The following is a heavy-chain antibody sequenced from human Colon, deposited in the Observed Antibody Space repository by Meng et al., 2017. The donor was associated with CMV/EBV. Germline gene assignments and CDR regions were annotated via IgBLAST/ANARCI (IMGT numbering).Heavy chain of an antibody. J-gene: IGHJ4*02. Sequence: QVPLQEPGPGLVNPSETLSLTCTVSGGSISTYYWSWIRQPAGEGLEWLGRISTNRNTDYNPSLNSRATIWLDTSNNQFSLKLTSVTAADTAVYYCVRGGYSGTQTGGVQEYWGQGTLVTVSS. CDR2: ISTNRNT. V-gene: IGHV4-4*07. CDR3: VRGGYSGTQTGGVQEY. CDR1: GGSISTYY. D-gene: IGHD5-12*01.